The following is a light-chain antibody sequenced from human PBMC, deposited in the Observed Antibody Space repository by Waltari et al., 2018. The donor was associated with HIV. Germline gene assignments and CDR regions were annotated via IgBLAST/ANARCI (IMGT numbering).Light chain of an antibody. Sequence: GQRVTISCSGSTSNIGSNFVYWYQQLPGTTPKLLIYRNNQRPSGVPDRFSGSKSGTSASLAISGLRSEDEADYYCATWDDSLSVHVVFGGGTKLTVL. V-gene: IGLV1-47*01. CDR3: ATWDDSLSVHVV. CDR2: RNN. J-gene: IGLJ2*01. CDR1: TSNIGSNF.